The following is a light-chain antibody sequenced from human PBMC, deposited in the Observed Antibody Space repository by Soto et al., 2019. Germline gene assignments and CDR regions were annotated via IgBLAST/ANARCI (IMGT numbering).Light chain of an antibody. CDR2: ATS. J-gene: IGKJ2*01. Sequence: DIQMTQSPSSLSASVGDRVTITCRASQTISTYLNWYQQKPGKAPKLLIFATSSLQSGVPPRLSGRGSGTDFALTISSLQPEDFATYYCQQSYSTPYTFGQGTKLEIK. CDR3: QQSYSTPYT. CDR1: QTISTY. V-gene: IGKV1-39*01.